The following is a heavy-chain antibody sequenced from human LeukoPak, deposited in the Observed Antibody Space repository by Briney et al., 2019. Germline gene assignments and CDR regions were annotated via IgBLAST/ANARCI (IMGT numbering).Heavy chain of an antibody. CDR1: GFTFKDYG. D-gene: IGHD1-26*01. J-gene: IGHJ6*02. CDR3: AKHMRATNTYSFFGLDV. CDR2: INWNGGGT. Sequence: TGGSLRLSCAATGFTFKDYGMHWVRQPPGKGLEWVSSINWNGGGTDYADSVKGRFTISRDNAKNSLYLKLSSLRPEDTALYYCAKHMRATNTYSFFGLDVWGQGTTVTVSS. V-gene: IGHV3-9*01.